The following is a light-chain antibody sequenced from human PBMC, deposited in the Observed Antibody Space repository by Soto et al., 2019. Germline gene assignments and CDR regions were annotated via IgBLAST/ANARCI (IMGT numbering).Light chain of an antibody. V-gene: IGKV3-11*01. CDR3: QQRSNVGC. CDR2: DAS. Sequence: EIVLTQSPATLSLSPGERATLSCRASQSVSSYLAWYQQKPGQAPRLLIYDASNRATGIPARFSGSGSGTDFTLTISSLEPEDFAVYYCQQRSNVGCFGPVTKVDIK. J-gene: IGKJ3*01. CDR1: QSVSSY.